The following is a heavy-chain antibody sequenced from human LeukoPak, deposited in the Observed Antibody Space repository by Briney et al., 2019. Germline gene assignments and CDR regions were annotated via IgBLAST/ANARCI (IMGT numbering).Heavy chain of an antibody. CDR2: INPKTGDT. V-gene: IGHV1-2*02. CDR3: VRDHSYSADNAFDI. CDR1: GYTFTSYG. D-gene: IGHD4-11*01. Sequence: GASVKVSCKASGYTFTSYGISWVRQAPGQGLEWMGWINPKTGDTNYAQNFQGRVAMTRDSSISTAYMEVNNLKSDDTAVYYCVRDHSYSADNAFDIWGQGTMVTVSS. J-gene: IGHJ3*02.